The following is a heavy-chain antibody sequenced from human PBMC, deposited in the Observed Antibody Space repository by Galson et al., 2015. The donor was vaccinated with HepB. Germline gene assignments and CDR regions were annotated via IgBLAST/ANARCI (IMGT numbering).Heavy chain of an antibody. CDR1: GYSFTSYW. CDR2: IYPGDSDT. D-gene: IGHD6-13*01. V-gene: IGHV5-51*03. CDR3: ARPQQAAAGTWWFDP. J-gene: IGHJ5*02. Sequence: SGAEVKKPGESLKISCKGSGYSFTSYWIGWVRQTPGKGLEWMGIIYPGDSDTRYSPSFQGQVTISADKSISTAYLQWSSLKASDTAMYYCARPQQAAAGTWWFDPWGQGTLVTVSS.